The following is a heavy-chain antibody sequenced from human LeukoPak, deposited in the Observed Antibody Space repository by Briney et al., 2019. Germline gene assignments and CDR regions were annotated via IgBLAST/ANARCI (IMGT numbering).Heavy chain of an antibody. V-gene: IGHV1-18*01. Sequence: ASVKVSCKASGYTVTSYGISWVRQAPGQGLEWMGWISAYNGNTDYAQKLQGRVTMTTDTSTSTAYLELRSLRSDDTAVYYCARVYRKYSSGWYYAFDIWGQGTMVTVSS. CDR2: ISAYNGNT. D-gene: IGHD6-19*01. CDR3: ARVYRKYSSGWYYAFDI. CDR1: GYTVTSYG. J-gene: IGHJ3*02.